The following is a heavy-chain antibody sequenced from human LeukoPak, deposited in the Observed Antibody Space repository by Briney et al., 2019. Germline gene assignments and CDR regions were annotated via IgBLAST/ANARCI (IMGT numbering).Heavy chain of an antibody. Sequence: ASVKVSCTTSGYTFIFYNITWVRQAPGQGLEWMGRISVYNGHTDFARNFQDRVTMTADTSTTTAYMELKSLRSDDTAVYYCARTPEKHIDHWGQGTLVTVSS. CDR1: GYTFIFYN. CDR3: ARTPEKHIDH. D-gene: IGHD2-15*01. J-gene: IGHJ4*02. V-gene: IGHV1-18*01. CDR2: ISVYNGHT.